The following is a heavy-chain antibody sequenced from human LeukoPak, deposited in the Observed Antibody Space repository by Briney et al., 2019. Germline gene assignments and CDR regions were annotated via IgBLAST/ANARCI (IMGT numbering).Heavy chain of an antibody. CDR2: IYPKNGGT. CDR1: GYSFTGYY. Sequence: ASVKVSCKASGYSFTGYYVHWVRQAPGQGLEWVGWIYPKNGGTNYAHKFQRRVSMTSDTSINTAYIESSGLRSDHTAVYCCVTGRYCSSTTCRLVWFDSWGQGTLVTVSS. V-gene: IGHV1-2*02. CDR3: VTGRYCSSTTCRLVWFDS. J-gene: IGHJ5*01. D-gene: IGHD2/OR15-2a*01.